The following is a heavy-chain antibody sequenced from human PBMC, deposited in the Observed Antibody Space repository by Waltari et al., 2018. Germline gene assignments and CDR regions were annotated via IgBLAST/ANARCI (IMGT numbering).Heavy chain of an antibody. CDR1: GFTFSSYW. CDR3: TRTRYCSTTSGQVDWFDP. Sequence: EVQLVESGGGLVQPGGSLRLSCAASGFTFSSYWMHWVRQAPGKGLVWVSRINGDGGSTSYADSVKGRFTISRDNANNTLYLQMNSLRAEDTAVYYCTRTRYCSTTSGQVDWFDPWGQGTLVTVSS. D-gene: IGHD2-2*01. J-gene: IGHJ5*02. V-gene: IGHV3-74*01. CDR2: INGDGGST.